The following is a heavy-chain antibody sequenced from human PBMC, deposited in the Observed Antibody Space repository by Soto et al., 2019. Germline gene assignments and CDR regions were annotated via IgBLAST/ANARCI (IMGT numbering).Heavy chain of an antibody. V-gene: IGHV2-5*01. D-gene: IGHD3-3*01. CDR1: GFSLSSSAVG. J-gene: IGHJ3*01. CDR3: AHTGFDFLSGHYNDAFDV. Sequence: QITLKESGPTVVRPTQSLTLTCDFSGFSLSSSAVGVGWIRQPPGKALEWLAFIYWNDEKRYTPSLKKRLTVTKDSSKNKVVLTMTNMGPVDTATYYCAHTGFDFLSGHYNDAFDVWGQGTKVTVPP. CDR2: IYWNDEK.